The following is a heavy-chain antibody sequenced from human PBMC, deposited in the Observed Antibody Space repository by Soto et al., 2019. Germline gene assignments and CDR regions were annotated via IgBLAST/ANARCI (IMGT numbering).Heavy chain of an antibody. V-gene: IGHV3-66*01. CDR3: AREGERYYDSSGYYYYYGMDV. D-gene: IGHD3-22*01. Sequence: GGSLRLSCAASGFTVSSNYMSWVRQAPGKGLEWVSVIYSGGSTYYADSVKGRFTISRDNSKNTLHLQMNSLRAEDTAVYYCAREGERYYDSSGYYYYYGMDVWGQGTTVTVSS. J-gene: IGHJ6*02. CDR2: IYSGGST. CDR1: GFTVSSNY.